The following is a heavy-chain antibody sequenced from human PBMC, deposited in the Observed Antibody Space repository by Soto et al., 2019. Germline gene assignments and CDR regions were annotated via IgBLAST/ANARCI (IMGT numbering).Heavy chain of an antibody. Sequence: QVQLQESGPGLVKPSETLSLTCTVSGGSVSSGSYYWSWIRQPPGKGLEWIGYIYYSGSTNYNPSLKSRVTISVDTSKNQFSLKLSSVTAADTAVYYCARREVRGADFDYWGQGTLVTVSS. J-gene: IGHJ4*02. V-gene: IGHV4-61*01. CDR2: IYYSGST. CDR3: ARREVRGADFDY. D-gene: IGHD3-10*01. CDR1: GGSVSSGSYY.